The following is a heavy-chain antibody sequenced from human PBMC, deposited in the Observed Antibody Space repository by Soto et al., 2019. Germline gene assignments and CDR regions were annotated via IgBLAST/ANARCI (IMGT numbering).Heavy chain of an antibody. CDR3: ARRPKGPGYSYSWGDAFDI. D-gene: IGHD5-18*01. J-gene: IGHJ3*02. V-gene: IGHV3-74*03. Sequence: GGSLRLSCAASGFYFRSDWMHWVRRAPGKGLVWVSLINSDGSITKYADSVKGRFTVSRNNARNTAYLQMNSLRAEDTAVYYCARRPKGPGYSYSWGDAFDIWGQGTMVTVSS. CDR2: INSDGSIT. CDR1: GFYFRSDW.